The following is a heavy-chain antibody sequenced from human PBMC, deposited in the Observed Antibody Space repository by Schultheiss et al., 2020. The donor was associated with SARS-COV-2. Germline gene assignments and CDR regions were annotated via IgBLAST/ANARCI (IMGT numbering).Heavy chain of an antibody. CDR3: ARGIAVAGQGACDY. Sequence: GSLRLSCAASGFTFSSYSMNWVRQAPGKGLEWVAVISYDGSNKYYADSVKGRFTISRDNAKNSLYLQMNSLRAEDTAVYYCARGIAVAGQGACDYWGQGTLVTVSS. J-gene: IGHJ4*02. V-gene: IGHV3-30*03. CDR1: GFTFSSYS. D-gene: IGHD6-19*01. CDR2: ISYDGSNK.